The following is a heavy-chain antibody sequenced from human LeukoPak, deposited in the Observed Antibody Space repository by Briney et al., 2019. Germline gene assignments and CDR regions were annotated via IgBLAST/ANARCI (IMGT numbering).Heavy chain of an antibody. CDR2: IIPIFGTA. J-gene: IGHJ4*02. CDR1: GGTFSSYA. Sequence: SVKVSCKASGGTFSSYAISWVRQAPGQGLEWTGGIIPIFGTANYAQKFQGRVTITADESTSTAYMELSSLRSEDTAVYYCARTGSYGSGSYSHYWGQGTLVAVSS. V-gene: IGHV1-69*13. CDR3: ARTGSYGSGSYSHY. D-gene: IGHD3-10*01.